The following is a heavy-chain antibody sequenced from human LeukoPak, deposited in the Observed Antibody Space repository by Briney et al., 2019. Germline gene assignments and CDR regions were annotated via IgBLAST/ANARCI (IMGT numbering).Heavy chain of an antibody. J-gene: IGHJ4*02. CDR1: GFTFSTYA. CDR3: ARVGLDRRGYSGYEAFDY. D-gene: IGHD5-12*01. V-gene: IGHV3-23*01. Sequence: GGSLRLSCAASGFTFSTYAMGWVRQVPGKGLEWVSSVSESGGSTYYADSVKGRFTISRDNSKDTLSLQMNSLRAEDTAVYYCARVGLDRRGYSGYEAFDYWGQGTLVTVSS. CDR2: VSESGGST.